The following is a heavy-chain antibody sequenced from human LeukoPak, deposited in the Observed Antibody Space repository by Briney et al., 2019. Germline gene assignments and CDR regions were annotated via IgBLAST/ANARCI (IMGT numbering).Heavy chain of an antibody. D-gene: IGHD2-2*02. CDR2: IKSKTDGGTT. Sequence: GGSLRLSCAASGFTFSNAWMSWVRQAPGKGLEWVGRIKSKTDGGTTDYAAPVKGRFTISRDDSKNTLYLQMNSLKTEDTAVYYCTAGYCSSTNCYIDYWGQGTLVTVSS. V-gene: IGHV3-15*01. CDR3: TAGYCSSTNCYIDY. CDR1: GFTFSNAW. J-gene: IGHJ4*02.